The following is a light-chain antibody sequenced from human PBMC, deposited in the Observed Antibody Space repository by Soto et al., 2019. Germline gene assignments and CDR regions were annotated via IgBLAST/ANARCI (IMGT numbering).Light chain of an antibody. CDR2: DAS. CDR3: QQYDNHPLT. V-gene: IGKV1-33*01. Sequence: DIQMTQSPSSLSASVGDRVTITCQASQDISNYLNWYQQKPGKAPNLLIYDASNCETGVPSRFSGSESGTDFTLTISSLRHEDIATYHYQQYDNHPLTLGPGTKVDIK. J-gene: IGKJ3*01. CDR1: QDISNY.